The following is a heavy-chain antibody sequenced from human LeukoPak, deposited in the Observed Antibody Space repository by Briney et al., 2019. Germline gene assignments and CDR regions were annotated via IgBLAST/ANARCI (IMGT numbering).Heavy chain of an antibody. V-gene: IGHV4-39*01. Sequence: PSETLSLTCTVSGGPISSSSYYWGWIRQPPGKGLEWIGSIYYSGSTYYNPSLKSRVTISVDTSKNQFSLKLSSVTAADTAVYYCARQKIGDCSSTSCYTDYWGQGTLVTVSS. CDR2: IYYSGST. CDR3: ARQKIGDCSSTSCYTDY. J-gene: IGHJ4*02. CDR1: GGPISSSSYY. D-gene: IGHD2-2*02.